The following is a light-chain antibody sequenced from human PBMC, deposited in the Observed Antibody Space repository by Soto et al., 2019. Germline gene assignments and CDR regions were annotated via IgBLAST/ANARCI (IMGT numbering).Light chain of an antibody. V-gene: IGLV2-14*01. CDR1: SSDVGGYNF. CDR3: SSYTSSNTPYV. CDR2: EVT. Sequence: QSALTQPASVSGSPGQSITISCTGSSSDVGGYNFVSWYQHHPDKAPKLILYEVTTRPSGVSSRFSGSKSSNTASLTISGLQADDEANYYCSSYTSSNTPYVFGTGTKVTVL. J-gene: IGLJ1*01.